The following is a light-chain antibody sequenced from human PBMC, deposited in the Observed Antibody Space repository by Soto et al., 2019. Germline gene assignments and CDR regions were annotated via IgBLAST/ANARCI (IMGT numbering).Light chain of an antibody. CDR3: SSYKSSSTLP. V-gene: IGLV2-14*01. CDR2: DVS. Sequence: QSALTQPASVSGSPGQSVTISCTGTSSDVGGYNYVSWYQQHPGKAPKLMIYDVSNRPSGVSNRFSGSKSGNTASLTISGLQAEDEADYYCSSYKSSSTLPFGTGTKLTVL. CDR1: SSDVGGYNY. J-gene: IGLJ1*01.